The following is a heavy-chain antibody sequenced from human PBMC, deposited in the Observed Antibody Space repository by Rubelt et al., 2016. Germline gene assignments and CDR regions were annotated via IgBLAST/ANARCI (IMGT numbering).Heavy chain of an antibody. CDR3: AGNVVGADAPVGAVDV. J-gene: IGHJ3*01. V-gene: IGHV4-39*01. D-gene: IGHD2-15*01. CDR2: IYYSGYL. Sequence: QLQLQESGPGLVKPSETLSLTCTVSGGSISSSSYYWGLIRQPPGKGLECIGTIYYSGYLYYNPSLNSRVPISVHTSKNPFSLKLRCVTAADTAVYYCAGNVVGADAPVGAVDVWGQGTMVTVSS. CDR1: GGSISSSSYY.